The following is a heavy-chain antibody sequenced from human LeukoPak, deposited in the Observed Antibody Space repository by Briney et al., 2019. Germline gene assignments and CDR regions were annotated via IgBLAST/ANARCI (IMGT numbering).Heavy chain of an antibody. CDR1: GYTFTSYY. CDR3: ARDAPEHFPEYSSSWTLTFVY. CDR2: INPSGGST. J-gene: IGHJ4*02. V-gene: IGHV1-46*01. D-gene: IGHD6-13*01. Sequence: ASVKVSCKASGYTFTSYYMHWVRQAPGQGLEWMGIINPSGGSTSYAQKFQGRVTMTRDTSTSTVYMELSSLRSEDTAVYYCARDAPEHFPEYSSSWTLTFVYWGQGTLVTVSS.